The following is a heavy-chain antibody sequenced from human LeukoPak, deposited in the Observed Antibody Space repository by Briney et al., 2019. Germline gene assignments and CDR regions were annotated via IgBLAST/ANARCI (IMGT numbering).Heavy chain of an antibody. CDR2: ISGSGGST. V-gene: IGHV3-23*01. CDR3: AKSGYNRFDY. D-gene: IGHD5-24*01. Sequence: GGTLRLSCAASGFTFSSYGMSWVRQAPGKGLEWVSAISGSGGSTYYADSVKGRFTISRDNSKNTLYLQMNSLRAEDRAVYYCAKSGYNRFDYWGGGALVTVSS. J-gene: IGHJ4*02. CDR1: GFTFSSYG.